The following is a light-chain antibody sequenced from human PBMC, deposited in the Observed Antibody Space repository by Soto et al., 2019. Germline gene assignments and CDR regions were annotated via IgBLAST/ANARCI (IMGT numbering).Light chain of an antibody. J-gene: IGKJ4*01. CDR3: MQVLQAPLS. CDR2: LGS. CDR1: QSLLHSSGSNF. V-gene: IGKV2-28*01. Sequence: EIVMTQSPLSLPVTPGEPASISCRSSQSLLHSSGSNFLDWYLQKPGQSPQLLIYLGSNRASGVPDRFSGRGSGTDFTLKISRVEAEDVGVYYFMQVLQAPLSFGGGTRVEIK.